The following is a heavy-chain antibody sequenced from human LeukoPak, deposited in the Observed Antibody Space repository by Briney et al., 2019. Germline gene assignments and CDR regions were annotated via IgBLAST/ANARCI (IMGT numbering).Heavy chain of an antibody. Sequence: SVKVSCKATGGTFSSYAISWVRQAPGQGLEWMGGIIPIFGTANYAQKFQGRVTITTDESTSTAYMELSSLRSEDTAVYYCARTYYYDSSGYSHDAFDIWGQGTMVTVSS. CDR3: ARTYYYDSSGYSHDAFDI. D-gene: IGHD3-22*01. J-gene: IGHJ3*02. CDR1: GGTFSSYA. CDR2: IIPIFGTA. V-gene: IGHV1-69*05.